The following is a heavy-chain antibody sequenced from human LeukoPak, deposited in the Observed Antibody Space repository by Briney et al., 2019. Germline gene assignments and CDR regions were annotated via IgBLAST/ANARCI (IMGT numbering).Heavy chain of an antibody. CDR3: ARHGYLNAGWPVGEGH. V-gene: IGHV5-51*01. CDR2: IYPANSDT. D-gene: IGHD3-16*01. J-gene: IGHJ4*02. Sequence: GESLKISCKASGYTFATYWIGWVRQMPGKGLEWMAIIYPANSDTRYSPSFQGQVTISADRSISTVYLQWSSLKASDSAIYYCARHGYLNAGWPVGEGHGGQGTLVTVSS. CDR1: GYTFATYW.